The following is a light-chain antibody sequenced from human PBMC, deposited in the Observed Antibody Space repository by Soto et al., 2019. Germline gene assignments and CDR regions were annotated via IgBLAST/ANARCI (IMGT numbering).Light chain of an antibody. CDR2: TNN. Sequence: QSVLTQPPSASGTPGQRITSSCSGSGSNIGSTAVTWYHQLPRTAPKLLIYTNNQRPSGVPDRFSGSKSGTSASLAISGLQSGDEADYYCATWDDSLNGYVFGTRTKLTVL. CDR3: ATWDDSLNGYV. V-gene: IGLV1-44*01. J-gene: IGLJ1*01. CDR1: GSNIGSTA.